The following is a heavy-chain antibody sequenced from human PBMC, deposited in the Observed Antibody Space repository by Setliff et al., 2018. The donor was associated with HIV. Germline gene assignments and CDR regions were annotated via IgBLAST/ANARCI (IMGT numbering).Heavy chain of an antibody. CDR3: ARDYFDSSAYHYGFGAFDI. D-gene: IGHD3-22*01. Sequence: ASVKVSCKASGYTFTSYYLHWVRQAPGQGLEWMGMINPSGGSASYAQKFQGRVTMRRDTSTSTVYMELSSLRSEDTAVYYCARDYFDSSAYHYGFGAFDIWGQGTMVTVSS. V-gene: IGHV1-46*01. CDR2: INPSGGSA. J-gene: IGHJ3*02. CDR1: GYTFTSYY.